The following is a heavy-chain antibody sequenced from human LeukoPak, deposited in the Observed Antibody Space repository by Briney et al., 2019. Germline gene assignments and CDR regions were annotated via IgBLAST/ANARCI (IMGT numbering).Heavy chain of an antibody. D-gene: IGHD2-2*01. CDR3: AKRVIPAATP. V-gene: IGHV3-23*01. J-gene: IGHJ5*02. CDR1: GFTFSDYY. Sequence: SGGSLRLSCAASGFTFSDYYMSWIRQAPGKGLEWVSAISGSGGSTYYADSVKGRFTISRDNSKNTLYLQMNSLRAEDTAVYYCAKRVIPAATPWGQGTLVTVSS. CDR2: ISGSGGST.